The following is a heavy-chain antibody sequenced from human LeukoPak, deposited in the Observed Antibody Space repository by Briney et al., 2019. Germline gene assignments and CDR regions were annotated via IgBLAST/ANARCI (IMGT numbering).Heavy chain of an antibody. Sequence: GGSLRLSCAASGFTFSSYSMNWVRQAPGKGLEWVSYISSSSSTIYYADSVKGRFTISRDNAQNSLYLQMNSLRAEDTAVYYCAGEGRLRPSHIDYWGQGTLVTVSS. CDR3: AGEGRLRPSHIDY. V-gene: IGHV3-48*04. D-gene: IGHD2-15*01. J-gene: IGHJ4*02. CDR2: ISSSSSTI. CDR1: GFTFSSYS.